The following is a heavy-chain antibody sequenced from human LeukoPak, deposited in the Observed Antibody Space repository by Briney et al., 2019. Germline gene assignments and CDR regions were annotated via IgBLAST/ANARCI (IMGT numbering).Heavy chain of an antibody. CDR1: GFTFSSSS. J-gene: IGHJ3*02. V-gene: IGHV3-30*18. CDR2: ISYDGSNK. D-gene: IGHD6-6*01. CDR3: AKVYSSSLSFDI. Sequence: GGSLRLSCAASGFTFSSSSISWVRQAPGKGLEWVAVISYDGSNKYYADSVKGRFTISRDNSKNTLYLQMNSLRAEDTAVYYCAKVYSSSLSFDIWGQGTMVTVSS.